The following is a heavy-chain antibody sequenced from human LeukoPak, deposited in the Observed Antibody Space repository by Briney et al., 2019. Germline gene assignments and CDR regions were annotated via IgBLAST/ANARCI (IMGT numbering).Heavy chain of an antibody. V-gene: IGHV1-18*01. Sequence: ASVTVSCKASGYTFTSFAITWVRQAPGQGLEWMGWISAYNGNTNYAQKLQGRVTVTADTSTSTAYMELRSLRSDDTAVYYCARDSQYYYDSSTFLPFDYWGQGTLVTVSS. D-gene: IGHD3-22*01. J-gene: IGHJ4*02. CDR2: ISAYNGNT. CDR3: ARDSQYYYDSSTFLPFDY. CDR1: GYTFTSFA.